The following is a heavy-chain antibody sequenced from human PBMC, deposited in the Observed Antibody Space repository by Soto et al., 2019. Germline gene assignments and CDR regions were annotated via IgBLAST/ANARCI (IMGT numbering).Heavy chain of an antibody. V-gene: IGHV3-48*01. D-gene: IGHD6-19*01. Sequence: PGGSLRLSCAASGFTFSSYSMNWVRQAPGKGLEWVSYISSGSSTIYYADSVKGRFTISRGNAQNSLYLQMNSLRAEDTAVYSCAKTYSSGRGAFDVWGQGTMVTVSS. CDR3: AKTYSSGRGAFDV. J-gene: IGHJ3*01. CDR1: GFTFSSYS. CDR2: ISSGSSTI.